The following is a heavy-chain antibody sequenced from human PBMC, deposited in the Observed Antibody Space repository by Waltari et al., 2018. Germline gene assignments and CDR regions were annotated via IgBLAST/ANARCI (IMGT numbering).Heavy chain of an antibody. CDR2: INHSGST. CDR1: GGSFSGYY. J-gene: IGHJ4*02. Sequence: QVQLQQWGAGLLKPSETLSLTCAVYGGSFSGYYWSWIRQPPGKGLEWIGEINHSGSTNYNPSRKSRVNISGDTSKNQFSLKLSSATAADTAVYYWARLGGYYFDYWGQGTLVTVSS. D-gene: IGHD3-16*01. CDR3: ARLGGYYFDY. V-gene: IGHV4-34*01.